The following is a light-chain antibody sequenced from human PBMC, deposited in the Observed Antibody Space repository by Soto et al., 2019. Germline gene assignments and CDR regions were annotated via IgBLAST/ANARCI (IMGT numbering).Light chain of an antibody. CDR2: GAS. V-gene: IGKV3-15*01. CDR3: QQYNNWPPHT. Sequence: EIVMTQSPATLSVSPGERATLSCRASQSVNYNLAWYQQKPGQAPRVLIYGASTRATGIPARFSGRGFGTEFTLTISSLQSEDFAIYYCQQYNNWPPHTFGQGTKLEMK. J-gene: IGKJ2*01. CDR1: QSVNYN.